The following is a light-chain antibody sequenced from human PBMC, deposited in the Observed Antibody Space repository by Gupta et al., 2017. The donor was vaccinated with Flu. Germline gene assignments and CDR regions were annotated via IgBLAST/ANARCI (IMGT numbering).Light chain of an antibody. CDR2: TTS. CDR1: RNIRNY. Sequence: DRVTITCRASRNIRNYLNWYKQKPGKAPKLLIYTTSTLQSGVPSRFSGSGSGTDFTLTISSLQSEDFATYYCQQSFSTPFSFGPGTKVDLK. J-gene: IGKJ3*01. V-gene: IGKV1-39*01. CDR3: QQSFSTPFS.